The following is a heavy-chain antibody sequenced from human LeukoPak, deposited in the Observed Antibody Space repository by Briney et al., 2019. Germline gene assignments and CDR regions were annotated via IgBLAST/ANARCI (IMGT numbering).Heavy chain of an antibody. D-gene: IGHD1-7*01. Sequence: PGGSLRLACAASGFPFSTIWMNWVRQAPGKGREWVGRIKSKTEGGTINYAAPVKGRFSISRDDSKNTLYLQMNSLKTEDTAVYYCTTGNSLGRDGNYFFDFWGPGTLVTVSS. V-gene: IGHV3-15*01. CDR1: GFPFSTIW. J-gene: IGHJ4*02. CDR2: IKSKTEGGTI. CDR3: TTGNSLGRDGNYFFDF.